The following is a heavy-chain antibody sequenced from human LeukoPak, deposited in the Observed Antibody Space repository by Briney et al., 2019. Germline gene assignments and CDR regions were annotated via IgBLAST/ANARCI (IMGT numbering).Heavy chain of an antibody. CDR3: ARDFVTIFGFDP. J-gene: IGHJ5*02. Sequence: ASVKVSCKASGYTFTSYYMHWVRQAPGQGLEWMGWISAYNGNTNYAQKLQGRVTMTTDTSTSTAYMELRSLRSDDTAVYYCARDFVTIFGFDPWGQGTLVTVSS. V-gene: IGHV1-18*04. D-gene: IGHD3-3*01. CDR1: GYTFTSYY. CDR2: ISAYNGNT.